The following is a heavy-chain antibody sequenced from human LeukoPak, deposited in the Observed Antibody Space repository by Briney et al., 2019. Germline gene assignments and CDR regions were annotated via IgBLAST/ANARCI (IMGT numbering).Heavy chain of an antibody. Sequence: ASVKVSCKASGYTFTGYDMHWVRQAPGQGLEWMGWINPNSGGTNYAQKFQGRVTMTRDTSISTAYMELSRLRSDDTAVYYCARTKIVGATSDAFDIWGQGTMVTVSS. V-gene: IGHV1-2*02. CDR2: INPNSGGT. CDR1: GYTFTGYD. J-gene: IGHJ3*02. D-gene: IGHD1-26*01. CDR3: ARTKIVGATSDAFDI.